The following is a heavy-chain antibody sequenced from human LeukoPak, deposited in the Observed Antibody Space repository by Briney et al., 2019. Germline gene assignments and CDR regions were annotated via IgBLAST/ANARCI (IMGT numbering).Heavy chain of an antibody. CDR3: TREVTGDDAFDI. Sequence: GASVRLSCTASGFAVGSNYMSWVRQAPGKGLEWVSVIYSSGGTYYADSVKGRFSVSRDNSQKTMYLQMNSLRVEDTAVYFCTREVTGDDAFDIWGQGTMVTVSS. D-gene: IGHD7-27*01. CDR1: GFAVGSNY. V-gene: IGHV3-66*01. J-gene: IGHJ3*02. CDR2: IYSSGGT.